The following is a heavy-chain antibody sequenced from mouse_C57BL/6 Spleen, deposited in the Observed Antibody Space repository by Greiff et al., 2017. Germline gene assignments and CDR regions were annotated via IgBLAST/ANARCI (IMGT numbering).Heavy chain of an antibody. CDR3: ARDYGDEGRDFEV. CDR2: LDPTSGGT. J-gene: IGHJ1*03. CDR1: GYTFTSYW. Sequence: QVQLQQPGAELVKPGASVKLSCKASGYTFTSYWMHWVKQRPGRGLEWIGRLDPTSGGTKYNEKFKSKATLTVDKPSSTAYMQLSSLTSEVSAVDYGARDYGDEGRDFEVWGTGTTVTVAT. D-gene: IGHD2-13*01. V-gene: IGHV1-72*01.